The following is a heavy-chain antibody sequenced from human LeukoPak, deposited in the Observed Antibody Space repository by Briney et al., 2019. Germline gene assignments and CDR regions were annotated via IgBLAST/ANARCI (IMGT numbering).Heavy chain of an antibody. J-gene: IGHJ4*02. CDR1: GFTFSVAW. V-gene: IGHV3-15*01. Sequence: GGSLRLSCAASGFTFSVAWMNWVRQAPGKGLEWVGRIKNNTDGGATDYAAPVKDRFTISRNDSEKTLYLQMNSLKTEDTAVYYCITEPPGVVFWGQGTRVTVSS. D-gene: IGHD7-27*01. CDR2: IKNNTDGGAT. CDR3: ITEPPGVVF.